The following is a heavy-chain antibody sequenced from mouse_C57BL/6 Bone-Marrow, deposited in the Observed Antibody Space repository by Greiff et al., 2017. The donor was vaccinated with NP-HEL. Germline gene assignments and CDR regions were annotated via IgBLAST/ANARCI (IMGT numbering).Heavy chain of an antibody. CDR3: AREGLRRFGYFDY. Sequence: QVQLKESGAELAKPGASVKLSCKASGYTFTSYWMHWVKQRPGQGLEWIGYINPSSGYTKYNQKFKDKATLTADKSSSTAYMQLSSLTYEDSAVYYCAREGLRRFGYFDYWGQGTTLTVSS. CDR2: INPSSGYT. D-gene: IGHD2-2*01. J-gene: IGHJ2*01. V-gene: IGHV1-7*01. CDR1: GYTFTSYW.